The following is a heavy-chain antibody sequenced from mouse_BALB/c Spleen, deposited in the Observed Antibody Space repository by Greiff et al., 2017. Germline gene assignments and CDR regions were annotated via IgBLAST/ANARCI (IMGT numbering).Heavy chain of an antibody. V-gene: IGHV1-7*01. CDR1: GYTFTSYW. D-gene: IGHD1-1*01. Sequence: QVQLQQSGAELAKPGASVKMSCKASGYTFTSYWMHWVKQRPGQGLEWIGYINPSTGYTEYNQKFKDKATLTADKSSSTAYMQLSSLTSEDSAVYYCARDYGSSWGFAYWGQGTLVTVSA. CDR2: INPSTGYT. CDR3: ARDYGSSWGFAY. J-gene: IGHJ3*01.